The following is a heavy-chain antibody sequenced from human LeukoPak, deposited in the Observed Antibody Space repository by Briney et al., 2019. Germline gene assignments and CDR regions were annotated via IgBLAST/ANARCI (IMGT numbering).Heavy chain of an antibody. CDR2: IYYSGST. V-gene: IGHV4-59*08. D-gene: IGHD3-10*01. J-gene: IGHJ4*02. CDR1: GGSISSYY. Sequence: PSETLSLTCTVSGGSISSYYWGWIRQPPGKGLEWIGYIYYSGSTNYNPSLKSRVTISVDTSKNQFSLKLSSVTAADTAVYYCARTLDYYGSGSYYLYFDYWGQGTLVTVSS. CDR3: ARTLDYYGSGSYYLYFDY.